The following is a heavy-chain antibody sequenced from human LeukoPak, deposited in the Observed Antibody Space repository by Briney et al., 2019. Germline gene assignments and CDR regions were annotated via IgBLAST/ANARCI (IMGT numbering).Heavy chain of an antibody. CDR2: MNPNSGNT. CDR3: ARVAGNCGGDCYRLVY. CDR1: GYTFTTYD. J-gene: IGHJ4*02. V-gene: IGHV1-8*01. Sequence: ASVKVSCTASGYTFTTYDINWVRQSTGQRLEWMAWMNPNSGNTGYAQKFQGRVTMTRNTSISTAYMELSSLRSEDTAVYYCARVAGNCGGDCYRLVYWGQGTLVTVAS. D-gene: IGHD2-21*01.